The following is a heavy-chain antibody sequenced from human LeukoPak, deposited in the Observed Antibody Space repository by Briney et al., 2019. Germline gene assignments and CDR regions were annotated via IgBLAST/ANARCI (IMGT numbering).Heavy chain of an antibody. Sequence: ASVKVSCKASGYTFTSYDINWVRQATGQGLEWMGWMNPNSGNTGYAQKFQGRVTITRNTSISTAYMELSSLRSEDTAVYYCARGRVTPGWFDPWGQGTLVTVFS. CDR1: GYTFTSYD. CDR3: ARGRVTPGWFDP. J-gene: IGHJ5*02. CDR2: MNPNSGNT. D-gene: IGHD2-21*02. V-gene: IGHV1-8*03.